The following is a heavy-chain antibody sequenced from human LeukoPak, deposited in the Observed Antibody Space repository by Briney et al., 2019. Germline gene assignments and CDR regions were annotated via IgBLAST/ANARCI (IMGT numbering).Heavy chain of an antibody. J-gene: IGHJ6*03. CDR3: ARDFSSSSTVYYYYYMDV. CDR1: GGSINSRTYY. V-gene: IGHV4-39*07. Sequence: SETLSLTCTVSGGSINSRTYYWGWIRQPPGKGLEWFGTIYYSGTTYYNPSLKSRVTLSLDTAKNQFSLRLSSVTAADTAIYCCARDFSSSSTVYYYYYMDVWGKGTTVTVSS. D-gene: IGHD6-6*01. CDR2: IYYSGTT.